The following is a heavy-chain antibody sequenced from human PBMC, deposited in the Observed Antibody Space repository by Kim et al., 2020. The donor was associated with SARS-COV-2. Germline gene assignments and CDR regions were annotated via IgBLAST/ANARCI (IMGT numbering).Heavy chain of an antibody. CDR3: ATESYYYYGMDV. Sequence: YYADSVKGRFTISRDNAKNSLYLQMNSLRDEDTAVYYGATESYYYYGMDVWGQGTTVTVSS. V-gene: IGHV3-48*02. D-gene: IGHD2-8*02. J-gene: IGHJ6*02.